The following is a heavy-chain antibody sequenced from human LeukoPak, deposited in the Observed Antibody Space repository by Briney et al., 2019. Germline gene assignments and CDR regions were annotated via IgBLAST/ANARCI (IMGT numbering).Heavy chain of an antibody. CDR3: ARGYDYVWGSYRRGYYFDY. V-gene: IGHV1-69*13. D-gene: IGHD3-16*02. CDR1: GGTFSSYA. CDR2: IIPIFGTA. Sequence: SVKVSCKASGGTFSSYAISWVRQAPEQGLEWMGGIIPIFGTANYAQKFQGRVTITADESTSTAYMELSSLRSEDAAVYYCARGYDYVWGSYRRGYYFDYWGQGTLVTVSS. J-gene: IGHJ4*02.